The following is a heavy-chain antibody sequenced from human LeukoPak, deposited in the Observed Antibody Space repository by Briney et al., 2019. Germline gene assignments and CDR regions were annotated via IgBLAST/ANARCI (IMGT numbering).Heavy chain of an antibody. D-gene: IGHD4-23*01. CDR1: GFTFSSYA. J-gene: IGHJ4*02. V-gene: IGHV3-23*01. CDR3: ARERGSSGGNTNGYFDY. CDR2: ISGSGGST. Sequence: GGSLRLSCAASGFTFSSYAMSWVRQAPGKGLEWVSAISGSGGSTYYADSVKGWFTISRDNSKNTLYLQMNSLRAEDTAAYYCARERGSSGGNTNGYFDYWGQGALVTVSS.